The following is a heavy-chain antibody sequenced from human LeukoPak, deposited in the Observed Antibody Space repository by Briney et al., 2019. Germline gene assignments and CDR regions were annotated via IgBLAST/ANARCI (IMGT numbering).Heavy chain of an antibody. J-gene: IGHJ6*02. CDR3: ARGAAGTTPDYYYFGLDV. Sequence: GESLKISCKGSGYRFTDYWIGWVRQMPGKGLEWMGIIYPGDSATRYSPSFQGQVTISADKSINTAHLQWSSLKASDTAMYYCARGAAGTTPDYYYFGLDVWGQGTTVRVSS. CDR1: GYRFTDYW. D-gene: IGHD1-7*01. V-gene: IGHV5-51*01. CDR2: IYPGDSAT.